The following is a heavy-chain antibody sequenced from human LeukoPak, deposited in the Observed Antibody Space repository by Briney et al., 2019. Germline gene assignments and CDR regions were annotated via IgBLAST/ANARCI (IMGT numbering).Heavy chain of an antibody. Sequence: ASVKVSCRASGYTFTSYGISWVRQAPGQGLEWMGWISAYNGNTNYAQKLQGRVTMTTDTSTSTAYMELRSLRSDDTAVYYCAREYQLLSPFDYWGQGTLVTVSS. CDR3: AREYQLLSPFDY. CDR1: GYTFTSYG. CDR2: ISAYNGNT. J-gene: IGHJ4*02. D-gene: IGHD2-2*01. V-gene: IGHV1-18*04.